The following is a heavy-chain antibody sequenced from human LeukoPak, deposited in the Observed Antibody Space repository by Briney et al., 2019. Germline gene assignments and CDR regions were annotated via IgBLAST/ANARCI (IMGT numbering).Heavy chain of an antibody. CDR1: GFIFSTYG. CDR2: ISYDGSRK. V-gene: IGHV3-30*02. Sequence: GGSLRLSCAASGFIFSTYGMHWVRQAPGKGLEWVAYISYDGSRKNYADSVKGRFTISRDNSKNTLFLQMSSLKVEDTAVYYCAKKLIGNVDYFDYWGQGTLVTVSS. D-gene: IGHD3-22*01. CDR3: AKKLIGNVDYFDY. J-gene: IGHJ4*02.